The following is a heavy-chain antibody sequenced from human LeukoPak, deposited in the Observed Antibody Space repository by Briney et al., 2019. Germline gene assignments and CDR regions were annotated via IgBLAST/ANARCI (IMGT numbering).Heavy chain of an antibody. CDR3: ARSQGPYCFDF. D-gene: IGHD2-15*01. V-gene: IGHV4-34*01. CDR1: GGSFSGYY. CDR2: INHSGST. Sequence: KPSETLSLTCAVYGGSFSGYYWNWIRQPPGKGLEWIGEINHSGSTNDNPSLKSRVTMSVDTSKNQFSLNMSSATAADTAVYYCARSQGPYCFDFWGQGIMVTVSS. J-gene: IGHJ3*01.